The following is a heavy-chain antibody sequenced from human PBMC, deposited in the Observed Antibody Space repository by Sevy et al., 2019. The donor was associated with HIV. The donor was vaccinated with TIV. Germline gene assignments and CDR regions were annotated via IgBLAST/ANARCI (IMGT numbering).Heavy chain of an antibody. V-gene: IGHV3-9*03. CDR3: AKAGGSSAFDI. J-gene: IGHJ3*02. D-gene: IGHD1-26*01. CDR2: ISWNSGSI. CDR1: GFTFDDYA. Sequence: GGFLRLSCAASGFTFDDYAMHWVRQAPGKGLEWVSGISWNSGSIGYADSVKGRFTISRDNAKNSLYLQMNSLRAEVMALYYCAKAGGSSAFDIWGQGTMVTVSS.